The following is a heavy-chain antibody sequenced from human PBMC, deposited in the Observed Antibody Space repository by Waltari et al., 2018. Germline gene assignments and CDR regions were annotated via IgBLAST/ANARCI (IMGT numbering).Heavy chain of an antibody. CDR2: INPSGGRT. D-gene: IGHD1-26*01. CDR3: ARDRAERRVKGHFDY. CDR1: GYTFTSYY. J-gene: IGHJ4*02. V-gene: IGHV1-46*01. Sequence: VQLVQSGAEVKKPGASVKVSCKASGYTFTSYYMHWVRQARGQGLGWMGIINPSGGRTSYAQKFQGRVTMTRDTSTSTVYMELSSLRSEDTAVYYCARDRAERRVKGHFDYWGQGTLVTVSS.